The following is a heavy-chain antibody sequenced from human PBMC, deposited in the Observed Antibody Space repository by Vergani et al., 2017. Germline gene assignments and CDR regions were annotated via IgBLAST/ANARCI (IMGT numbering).Heavy chain of an antibody. D-gene: IGHD6-13*01. CDR2: IKFPPGEI. V-gene: IGHV3-21*06. Sequence: EAYLVQSGGGLVTPGGSLRLSCAASGFNFPSFTMNWVRQAPGRGLEWISSIKFPPGEIFYADSVKGRFTISRDNVKNVLFLQMENLRAADTGVYFCAGYITASVKSPPHPDWFDPWGQGSLVTVSA. CDR3: AGYITASVKSPPHPDWFDP. J-gene: IGHJ5*02. CDR1: GFNFPSFT.